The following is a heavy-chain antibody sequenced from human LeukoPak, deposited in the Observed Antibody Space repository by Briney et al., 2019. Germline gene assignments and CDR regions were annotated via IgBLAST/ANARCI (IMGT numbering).Heavy chain of an antibody. CDR3: AIALYKYASGAYSPFDH. CDR1: GFALGSYG. J-gene: IGHJ4*02. V-gene: IGHV3-30*02. CDR2: MRYDGTNK. D-gene: IGHD3-10*01. Sequence: GGSLRLSCAASGFALGSYGMHWVRQAPGKGLEWVAYMRYDGTNKYSAASVKGRFTISRDNSQNTLYLEMNSLRTDDTAVYYCAIALYKYASGAYSPFDHWGQGTLVTVSS.